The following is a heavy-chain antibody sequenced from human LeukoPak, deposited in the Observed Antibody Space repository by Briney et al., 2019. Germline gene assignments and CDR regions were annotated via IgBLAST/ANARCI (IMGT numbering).Heavy chain of an antibody. D-gene: IGHD3-10*01. CDR1: GFTFGSHG. CDR2: IWYAGNNK. Sequence: PGGSLRLSCAASGFTFGSHGMHWGRQAPGKGLEWVALIWYAGNNKYYTDSVKGRFTISRDNSKNTLNLQMNSLRAEDTAVYYCARESSGGTYSFDYWGQGTLVTVSS. CDR3: ARESSGGTYSFDY. J-gene: IGHJ4*02. V-gene: IGHV3-33*01.